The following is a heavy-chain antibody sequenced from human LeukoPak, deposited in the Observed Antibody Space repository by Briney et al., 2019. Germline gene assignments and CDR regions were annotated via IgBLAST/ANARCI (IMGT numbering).Heavy chain of an antibody. CDR1: GFTFTSYW. J-gene: IGHJ4*02. D-gene: IGHD4-17*01. Sequence: GGSLRLSCAASGFTFTSYWMHWVRQPPGKGLVWVSRVEHDGSRTAYADSVTGRFTISRDNARNMVYLQMSSLRAEDTAVYYCATDLGWGQGTLVTVSS. CDR2: VEHDGSRT. V-gene: IGHV3-74*01. CDR3: ATDLG.